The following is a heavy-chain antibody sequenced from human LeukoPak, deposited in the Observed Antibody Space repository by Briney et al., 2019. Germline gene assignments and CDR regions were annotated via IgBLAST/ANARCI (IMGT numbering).Heavy chain of an antibody. D-gene: IGHD3-9*01. CDR1: GFTFSSYS. CDR2: ISSSSSYI. CDR3: ARGRYFDWLLYPRTEPYDY. Sequence: PGGSLRLSCAASGFTFSSYSMNWVRQAPGKGLEWVSSISSSSSYIYYADSVKGRFTISRDNAKNSLYLQMNSLRAEDTAVYYCARGRYFDWLLYPRTEPYDYWGQGTLVTVSS. J-gene: IGHJ4*02. V-gene: IGHV3-21*01.